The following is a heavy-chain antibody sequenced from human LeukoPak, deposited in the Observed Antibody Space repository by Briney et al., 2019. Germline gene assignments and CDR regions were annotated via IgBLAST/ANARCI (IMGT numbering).Heavy chain of an antibody. CDR2: IFYRGST. J-gene: IGHJ4*02. D-gene: IGHD2/OR15-2a*01. Sequence: SETLSLTCSVSGASLGDYSRSLFRQPPGKRLEWIGNIFYRGSTNYDPSFKSRVSLSMDMSKSQFSLKMTSMTAADTAVYYCATFLTGYFDCWGQGELVIVSS. CDR3: ATFLTGYFDC. V-gene: IGHV4-59*08. CDR1: GASLGDYS.